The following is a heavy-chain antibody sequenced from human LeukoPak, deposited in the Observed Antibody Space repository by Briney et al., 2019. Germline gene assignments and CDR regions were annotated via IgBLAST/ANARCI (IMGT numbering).Heavy chain of an antibody. CDR3: ARDGLAAATLHWCFDL. CDR2: IDSSSSTI. CDR1: GFPFITYN. Sequence: QPGGSLRLSCAVSGFPFITYNMNWVRQAPGKGLEWVSYIDSSSSTIYYADSVKGRFTVSRDNAKNSLDLQMNSLRADDTAVYYCARDGLAAATLHWCFDLWGRGTLVTVSS. V-gene: IGHV3-48*01. J-gene: IGHJ2*01. D-gene: IGHD2-15*01.